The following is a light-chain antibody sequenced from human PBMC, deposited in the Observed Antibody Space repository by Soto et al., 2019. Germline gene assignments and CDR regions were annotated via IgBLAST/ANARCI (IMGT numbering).Light chain of an antibody. J-gene: IGLJ1*01. CDR3: SSYSSSSTLYV. CDR1: SSDIGVYRY. V-gene: IGLV2-14*01. Sequence: QSVLTQPASVSGSPGQSITISCTGTSSDIGVYRYVSWYQQHPGKAPKLMIYEGTNRPSGVSNRFSGSKSGNTASLTISGLQAEDEADHYCSSYSSSSTLYVFGTGTKVTVL. CDR2: EGT.